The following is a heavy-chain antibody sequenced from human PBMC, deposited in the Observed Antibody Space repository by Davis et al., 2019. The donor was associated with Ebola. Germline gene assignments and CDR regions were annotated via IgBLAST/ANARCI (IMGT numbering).Heavy chain of an antibody. J-gene: IGHJ6*02. CDR1: GFTFSSYD. CDR3: ARVLRAYNRYYGMDV. V-gene: IGHV3-13*01. Sequence: GESLKISCAASGFTFSSYDMHWVRQATGKGLEWVSAIGTAGDTYYPGSVKGRFTISRENAKNSLYLQMNSLRAEDTAVYYCARVLRAYNRYYGMDVWGQGTTVTVS. D-gene: IGHD1-14*01. CDR2: IGTAGDT.